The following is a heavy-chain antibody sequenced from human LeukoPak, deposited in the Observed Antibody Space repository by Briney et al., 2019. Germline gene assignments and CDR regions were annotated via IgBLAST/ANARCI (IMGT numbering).Heavy chain of an antibody. Sequence: PGGSLRLSCAASGFTFSSYAMSWVRQAPGKGLEWVSVISGSGGSTHYADSVKGRFTISRDNAKNSLYLQMNSLRAEDTALYYCAKKERDYFDYWGQGTLVTVSS. J-gene: IGHJ4*02. CDR2: ISGSGGST. CDR3: AKKERDYFDY. V-gene: IGHV3-23*01. CDR1: GFTFSSYA.